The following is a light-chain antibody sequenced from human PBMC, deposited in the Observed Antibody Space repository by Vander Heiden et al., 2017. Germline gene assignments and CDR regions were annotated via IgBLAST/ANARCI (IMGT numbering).Light chain of an antibody. V-gene: IGKV3-15*01. Sequence: IVMTQSPVILSVSPGEGATLSCRASQSVSANLAWYQLKPGQAPRLLIYGASTRATGIPAGFSGSGSGTQFTLTISSLQSEDFAVYYCQQYDNWRYTFGQGTKLEIK. CDR2: GAS. J-gene: IGKJ2*01. CDR3: QQYDNWRYT. CDR1: QSVSAN.